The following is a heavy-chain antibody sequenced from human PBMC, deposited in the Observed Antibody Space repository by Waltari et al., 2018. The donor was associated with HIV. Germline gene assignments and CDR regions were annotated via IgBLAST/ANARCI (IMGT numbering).Heavy chain of an antibody. CDR3: ASNVVPAAIYNWFDT. D-gene: IGHD2-2*02. CDR1: GGTFSSYA. Sequence: QVQLVQSGAEVKKPGSSVKVSCKASGGTFSSYAISWVRQAPGQGLEWMGGRIPNFGTRNYVKKFQGRVTMTADESTSTAYMELGSLRSEDTAVYYCASNVVPAAIYNWFDTWGQGTLVTVSS. J-gene: IGHJ5*02. V-gene: IGHV1-69*01. CDR2: RIPNFGTR.